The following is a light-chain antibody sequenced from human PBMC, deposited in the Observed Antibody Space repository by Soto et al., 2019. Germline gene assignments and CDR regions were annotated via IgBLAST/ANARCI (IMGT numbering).Light chain of an antibody. V-gene: IGKV3-20*01. CDR1: QSVSSSY. J-gene: IGKJ3*01. CDR2: GAS. CDR3: QQYGSSPPEVT. Sequence: EMVLTQSPGTLSWSPGERATLSCRASQSVSSSYLAWYQQKPGQAPRLLIYGASSRATGIPDRFSGSGSGTDFTLTISRLEPEDFAVYYCQQYGSSPPEVTFGPGTKVDIK.